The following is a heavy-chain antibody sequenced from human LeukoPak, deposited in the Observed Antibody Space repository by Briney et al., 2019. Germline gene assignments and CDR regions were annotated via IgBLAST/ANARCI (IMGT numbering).Heavy chain of an antibody. CDR3: ARGGSGSFYSYYMDV. V-gene: IGHV3-7*01. CDR2: IKQDGSET. D-gene: IGHD3-10*01. Sequence: GGSLRLSCAASGFTFSRYSMSWVRQAPGKGLEWVANIKQDGSETYYVDSVKGRFTISRDNAKNSLYLQMNSLRAEDTAVYYCARGGSGSFYSYYMDVWSKGTTVTVSS. J-gene: IGHJ6*03. CDR1: GFTFSRYS.